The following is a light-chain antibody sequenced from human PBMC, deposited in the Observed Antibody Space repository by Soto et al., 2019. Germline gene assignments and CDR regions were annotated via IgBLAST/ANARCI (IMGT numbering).Light chain of an antibody. CDR2: DPS. CDR1: QTVTKY. CDR3: QQRSNWPFT. J-gene: IGKJ3*01. V-gene: IGKV3-11*01. Sequence: EMVLTQAPTTLSFSPGDRATLSCRASQTVTKYLAWYQQKPGQAPRLLIYDPSNRATGIPARFSGRGSGTVFPLTISGLRPDGVAVYFCQQRSNWPFTFGPGTTVDFK.